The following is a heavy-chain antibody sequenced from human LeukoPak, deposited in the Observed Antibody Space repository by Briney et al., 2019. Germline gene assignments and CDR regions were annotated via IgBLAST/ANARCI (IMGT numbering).Heavy chain of an antibody. D-gene: IGHD3-10*01. CDR3: ARDLSPVVRASAMGY. CDR2: ITYDGYYK. Sequence: PGTSLRLSCAASGFTFTNYGMHWVRQAPGKGLEWVALITYDGYYKYYSDSVKGRFTISSDTSKNTLYLQMNSLRAEDTAVYYCARDLSPVVRASAMGYWGQGTPVTVSS. J-gene: IGHJ4*02. V-gene: IGHV3-30*03. CDR1: GFTFTNYG.